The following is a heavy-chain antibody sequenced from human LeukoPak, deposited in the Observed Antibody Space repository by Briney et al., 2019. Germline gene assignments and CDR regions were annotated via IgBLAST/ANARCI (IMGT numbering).Heavy chain of an antibody. Sequence: GGSQRLSCAASGFIFSSSAMHWVRQAPDKGLEWVAVIADDGNDKYYADSVRGRFIISRDNSKNTLYLQMNSLRTEDTALYYCATVDDLDAFGIWGQGTMVTVS. CDR3: ATVDDLDAFGI. D-gene: IGHD2-2*03. CDR2: IADDGNDK. J-gene: IGHJ3*02. V-gene: IGHV3-30*04. CDR1: GFIFSSSA.